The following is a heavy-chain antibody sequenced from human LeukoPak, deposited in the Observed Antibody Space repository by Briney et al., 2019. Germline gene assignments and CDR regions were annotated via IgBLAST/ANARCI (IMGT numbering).Heavy chain of an antibody. Sequence: GGSLRLSCAVSEFTFNNAWMTWVRQAPGRGLEWVGRIKRKSDGGTTDYAAPVKGRFAISRDDSKNVVYLQMNSLKTEDTAVYYCTTDSAVYWGQGTLVTVSS. CDR3: TTDSAVY. V-gene: IGHV3-15*01. CDR1: EFTFNNAW. J-gene: IGHJ4*02. CDR2: IKRKSDGGTT. D-gene: IGHD3-10*01.